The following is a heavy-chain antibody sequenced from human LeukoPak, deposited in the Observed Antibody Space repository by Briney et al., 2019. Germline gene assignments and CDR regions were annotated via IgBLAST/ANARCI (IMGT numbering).Heavy chain of an antibody. D-gene: IGHD5-18*01. CDR3: AGRPTGYSSGYIH. CDR1: GITFSNYA. V-gene: IGHV3-23*01. J-gene: IGHJ4*02. CDR2: ISGSAHKI. Sequence: GGSLRLSCVASGITFSNYAVSWVRQAPEKGLDWASVISGSAHKIRYADSVKGRFTISRDNSENIAYLQMNNLRVEDTAVYYCAGRPTGYSSGYIHWGQGTLVTVSS.